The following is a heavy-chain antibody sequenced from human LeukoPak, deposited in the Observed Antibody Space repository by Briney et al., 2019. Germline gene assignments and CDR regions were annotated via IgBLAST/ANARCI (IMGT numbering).Heavy chain of an antibody. Sequence: GGSLRLSCAASGFTFSSYAMSWVRQAPGKGLEWVSAISGSGGSTYYADSVKGRFTISRDNSKNTLYLQMNSLRAEDTAVYYCAKLDCSGGSCYPYYYYMDVWGKGTTVTVSS. CDR3: AKLDCSGGSCYPYYYYMDV. J-gene: IGHJ6*03. V-gene: IGHV3-23*01. CDR1: GFTFSSYA. D-gene: IGHD2-15*01. CDR2: ISGSGGST.